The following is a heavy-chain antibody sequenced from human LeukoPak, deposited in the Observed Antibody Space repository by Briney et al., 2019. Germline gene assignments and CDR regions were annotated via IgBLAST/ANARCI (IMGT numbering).Heavy chain of an antibody. J-gene: IGHJ5*02. V-gene: IGHV4-4*02. Sequence: SGTLSLTCAVSGGPISSTNWWSWVRQPPGKGLEWIGEIYHSGSTNYNPSLRSRITISVDKSKDQFSLRLSSVTAADTAVYYCASDFGGNWLDPWGQGTLVIVSS. CDR1: GGPISSTNW. CDR2: IYHSGST. D-gene: IGHD4-23*01. CDR3: ASDFGGNWLDP.